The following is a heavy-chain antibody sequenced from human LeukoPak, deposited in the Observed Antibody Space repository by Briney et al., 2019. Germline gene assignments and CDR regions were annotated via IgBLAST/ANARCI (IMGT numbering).Heavy chain of an antibody. CDR1: GYTFTGYY. V-gene: IGHV1-18*04. D-gene: IGHD3-9*01. CDR2: ISAYNGNT. J-gene: IGHJ6*03. Sequence: ASVKVSCKASGYTFTGYYMHWVRQAPGQGLEWMGWISAYNGNTNYAQKLQGRVTMTTDTSTSTAYMELRSLRSDDTAVYYCARDVPSLDFLLRYFDWPNYYYYYMDVWGKGTTVTVSS. CDR3: ARDVPSLDFLLRYFDWPNYYYYYMDV.